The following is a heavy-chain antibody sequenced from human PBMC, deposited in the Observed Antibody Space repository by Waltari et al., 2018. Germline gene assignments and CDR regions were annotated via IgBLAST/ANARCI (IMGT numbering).Heavy chain of an antibody. Sequence: QVQLQESGPGLVKPSQTLSLTCTVSGDSITTNNYYWSWIRQPAGKRLEWIGRIYPSGSTNYNPSLKSRVTISLDASKNKFSLNLTSVTAADTAVYYCAREVLPNATIWRSYFDYWGQGSLVTVSS. V-gene: IGHV4-61*02. CDR1: GDSITTNNYY. CDR2: IYPSGST. J-gene: IGHJ4*02. CDR3: AREVLPNATIWRSYFDY. D-gene: IGHD5-12*01.